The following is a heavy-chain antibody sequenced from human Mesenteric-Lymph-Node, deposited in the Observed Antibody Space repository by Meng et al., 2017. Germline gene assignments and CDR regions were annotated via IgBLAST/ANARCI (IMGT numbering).Heavy chain of an antibody. J-gene: IGHJ4*02. V-gene: IGHV1-3*01. Sequence: QYLLVQSGAGVKKPGASVKVSCKASGYTFTTYAMHWVRQAPGQRLEWMGWINAGNGNTKYSQKFQGRVTITRDTSASTAYMELSSLRSEDTAVYYCARDRGAARLFDYWGQGTLVTVSS. CDR1: GYTFTTYA. D-gene: IGHD6-6*01. CDR3: ARDRGAARLFDY. CDR2: INAGNGNT.